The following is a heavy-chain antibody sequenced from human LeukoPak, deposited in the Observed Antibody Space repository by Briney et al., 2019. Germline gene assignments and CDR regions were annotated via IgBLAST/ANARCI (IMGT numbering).Heavy chain of an antibody. Sequence: GGSLRLSCAASGFTFSSYAMTWVRQAPGKGLEWVSAISASGGSTYYADSVKGRFTISRDNSKNTLYLQMNSLRAEDTAVYYCVRRAGGYSHPYDYWGQGILVTVSS. V-gene: IGHV3-23*01. J-gene: IGHJ4*02. CDR2: ISASGGST. CDR3: VRRAGGYSHPYDY. D-gene: IGHD4-23*01. CDR1: GFTFSSYA.